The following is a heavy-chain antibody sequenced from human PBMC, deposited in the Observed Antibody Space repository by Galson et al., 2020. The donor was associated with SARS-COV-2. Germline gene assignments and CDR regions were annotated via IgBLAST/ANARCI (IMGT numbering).Heavy chain of an antibody. CDR2: ISYDGSNK. CDR1: GFTFSSYG. J-gene: IGHJ4*02. D-gene: IGHD3-22*01. V-gene: IGHV3-30*18. CDR3: AKDAPYYYDSSGYYSSYFDY. Sequence: SLKISCAASGFTFSSYGMHWLRQAPGKGLEWVAVISYDGSNKYYEDSVKGRFTISRNNSKNTLYLQMNSLRAEDTAVYYCAKDAPYYYDSSGYYSSYFDYWGQGTLVTVSS.